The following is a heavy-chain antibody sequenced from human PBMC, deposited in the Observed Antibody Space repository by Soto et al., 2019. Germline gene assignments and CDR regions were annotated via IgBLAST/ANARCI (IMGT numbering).Heavy chain of an antibody. V-gene: IGHV3-21*01. Sequence: NPGWSLTLFCAASGFTFNSYSMSWFRQAPGKGLEWVSSITARNKYIYYPDSSQGRSTLSRDDTKNLLYLHITSLRAADTAVYYFARAISGTYSPTTPDDFWGQGTLVTVSS. CDR1: GFTFNSYS. J-gene: IGHJ4*02. CDR3: ARAISGTYSPTTPDDF. D-gene: IGHD1-26*01. CDR2: ITARNKYI.